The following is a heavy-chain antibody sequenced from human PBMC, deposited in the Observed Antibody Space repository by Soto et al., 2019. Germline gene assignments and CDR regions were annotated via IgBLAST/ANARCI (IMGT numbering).Heavy chain of an antibody. CDR2: ISSDGSST. J-gene: IGHJ6*03. Sequence: EVQLVESGGGLVQPGGSLRLSCAASGFTFSSYWMHWVRQAPGKGLVWVSRISSDGSSTTYADSVKGRFTISRDNAKNTLYLQVNSLRAEDTAVYYCARGGRYYYMDVWGKGTTVTVSS. V-gene: IGHV3-74*01. CDR1: GFTFSSYW. D-gene: IGHD3-16*01. CDR3: ARGGRYYYMDV.